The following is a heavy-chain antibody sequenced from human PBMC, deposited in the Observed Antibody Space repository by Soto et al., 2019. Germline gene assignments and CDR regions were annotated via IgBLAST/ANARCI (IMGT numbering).Heavy chain of an antibody. Sequence: SVKVSCKASCYTFTSYGISWVRQAPGQGLEWMGWISAYNGNTNYAQKLQGRVTMTTDTSTSTAYMELRSLRSDDTAVYYCARGESLEAVAGYDYWGQGTLVTVSS. CDR3: ARGESLEAVAGYDY. CDR2: ISAYNGNT. J-gene: IGHJ4*02. V-gene: IGHV1-18*04. D-gene: IGHD6-19*01. CDR1: CYTFTSYG.